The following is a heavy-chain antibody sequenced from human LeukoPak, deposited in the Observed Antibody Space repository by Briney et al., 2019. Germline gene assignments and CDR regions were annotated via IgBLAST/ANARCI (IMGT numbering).Heavy chain of an antibody. V-gene: IGHV3-23*01. Sequence: GGSLRLSCVGSGFTSIAYALTWARQVPGKGLEWVSGISGGGVTTYYADSVKGRFTISRDNSKNTLYLQMNSLRADDTAIYYCARNQQLGGHSYYYYGMDVWGQGTTVTVSS. D-gene: IGHD3-16*01. CDR2: ISGGGVTT. CDR3: ARNQQLGGHSYYYYGMDV. CDR1: GFTSIAYA. J-gene: IGHJ6*02.